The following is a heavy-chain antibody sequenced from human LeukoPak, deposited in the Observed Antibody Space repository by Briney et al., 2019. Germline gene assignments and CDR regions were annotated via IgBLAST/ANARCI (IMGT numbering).Heavy chain of an antibody. Sequence: PSETLSLTCAVSGGSISSSSYQWGWIRQPPGKGLEWIGTISYSGSTYCNTSLTSRVTISLDTSKNQFSLKLTSVTAADTAVYYCARDWVFDYWGQGTLVTVSS. CDR1: GGSISSSSYQ. D-gene: IGHD3-16*01. V-gene: IGHV4-39*02. CDR3: ARDWVFDY. J-gene: IGHJ4*02. CDR2: ISYSGST.